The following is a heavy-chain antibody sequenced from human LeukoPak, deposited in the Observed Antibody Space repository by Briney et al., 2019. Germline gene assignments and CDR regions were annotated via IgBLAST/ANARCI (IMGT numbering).Heavy chain of an antibody. V-gene: IGHV4-34*01. Sequence: SETLSLTCAVYGGSFSGYYWGWIRQPPGKGLEWIGSIYYSGSTYYNPSLKSRVTISVDTSKNQFSLKLSSVTAADTAVYYCAGRDYYDSSGYRNYYYYYMDVWGKGTTVTVSS. CDR3: AGRDYYDSSGYRNYYYYYMDV. CDR2: IYYSGST. D-gene: IGHD3-22*01. J-gene: IGHJ6*03. CDR1: GGSFSGYY.